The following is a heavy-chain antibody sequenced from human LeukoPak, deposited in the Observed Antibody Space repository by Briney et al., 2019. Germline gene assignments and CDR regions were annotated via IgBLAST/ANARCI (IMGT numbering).Heavy chain of an antibody. CDR2: INGSSSDT. J-gene: IGHJ5*02. CDR3: ARRGTTYCTVDSCHPNWFDP. CDR1: GFTFSDYY. Sequence: GGSLRLSCAASGFTFSDYYMTWIRRAPGRGLEWISYINGSSSDTKYADSVKGRFTISRDNAKNSLYLLMNSLRAGDTAVYYCARRGTTYCTVDSCHPNWFDPWGQGTLVTVSS. D-gene: IGHD2-15*01. V-gene: IGHV3-11*03.